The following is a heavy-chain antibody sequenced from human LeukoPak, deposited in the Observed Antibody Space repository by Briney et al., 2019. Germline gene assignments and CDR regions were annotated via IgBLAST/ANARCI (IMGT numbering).Heavy chain of an antibody. J-gene: IGHJ4*02. D-gene: IGHD4/OR15-4a*01. CDR3: ANEEVPNDY. CDR1: GFPFSSHA. V-gene: IGHV3-23*01. Sequence: GGSLRLSCEVSGFPFSSHAMSWVRQAPGRGLEWVSGISISADMTYYADSVQGRFIISRDNSKNTLDLQMDSLRVEDTAVYYCANEEVPNDYWGRGTLVTVSS. CDR2: ISISADMT.